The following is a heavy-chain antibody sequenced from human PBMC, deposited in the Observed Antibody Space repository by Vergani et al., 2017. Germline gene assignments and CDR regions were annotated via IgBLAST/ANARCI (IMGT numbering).Heavy chain of an antibody. J-gene: IGHJ4*02. CDR3: AREPPLTGFFDY. CDR2: ISPDGFST. D-gene: IGHD3-9*01. CDR1: GLMFNNYG. Sequence: QVQLVESGGGVVQPGRSLRLSCETSGLMFNNYGIHWVRQAPEQGLEWVGVISPDGFSTFYAQKFQGRVTITRDTSTSTVYVEVTSLRSDDTAVYYCAREPPLTGFFDYWGQGTLVTVSS. V-gene: IGHV1-46*02.